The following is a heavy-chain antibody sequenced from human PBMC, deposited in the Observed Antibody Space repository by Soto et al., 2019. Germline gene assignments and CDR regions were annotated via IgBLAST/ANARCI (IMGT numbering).Heavy chain of an antibody. J-gene: IGHJ4*02. CDR2: IWSDGSNQ. V-gene: IGHV3-33*01. Sequence: QVRLMESGGGVVQPGTSLRLSCVGSGFAFSSYGMHWVRQAPGKGLEWVAVIWSDGSNQYYGDSVKGRFTISRDNSKNTLYLQMDSLRVKDTAVYYCAREVNYNRGGNYFGYWGQGTLVTVSS. CDR1: GFAFSSYG. CDR3: AREVNYNRGGNYFGY. D-gene: IGHD3-10*01.